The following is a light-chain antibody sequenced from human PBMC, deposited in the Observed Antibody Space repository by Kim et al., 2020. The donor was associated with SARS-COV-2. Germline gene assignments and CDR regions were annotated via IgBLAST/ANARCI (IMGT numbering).Light chain of an antibody. Sequence: QPVLTQPPSTSGTPGQTVTISCSGSNSNIGGNTVNWYQQLPGTAPKLLIYSNNQRPSGVPDRFSGSKSGTSASLAISGLQSEDEADYHCAAWDDSLSGVVFGGGTQLTVL. CDR2: SNN. V-gene: IGLV1-44*01. J-gene: IGLJ2*01. CDR1: NSNIGGNT. CDR3: AAWDDSLSGVV.